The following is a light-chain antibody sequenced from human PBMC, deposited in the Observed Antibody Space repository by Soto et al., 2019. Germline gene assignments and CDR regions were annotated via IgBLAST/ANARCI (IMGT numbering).Light chain of an antibody. CDR3: QQTNSFPRT. CDR2: STS. CDR1: QDISGW. Sequence: DIQMTQSPSSVSASVGDRVTITCRASQDISGWLAGHQQKPGKAPNLLIYSTSSLQSGVPSRFSGSGSGTDFTLTISSLQPEDFATYYCQQTNSFPRTFGQGTKLEIK. V-gene: IGKV1-12*01. J-gene: IGKJ2*01.